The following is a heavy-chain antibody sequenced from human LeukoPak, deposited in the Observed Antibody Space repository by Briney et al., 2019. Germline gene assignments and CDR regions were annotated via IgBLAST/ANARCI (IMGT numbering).Heavy chain of an antibody. V-gene: IGHV4-59*01. CDR3: ARTIDLSLYYFDY. J-gene: IGHJ4*02. CDR2: IYYSGST. CDR1: GDSISIYY. D-gene: IGHD3-16*02. Sequence: SETLSLTCSVSGDSISIYYWSWIRQPPGKGLEWIGYIYYSGSTNYNPSLKSRVTISVDTSKNQFSLKLSSVTAADTAVYYCARTIDLSLYYFDYWGQGTLVTVSS.